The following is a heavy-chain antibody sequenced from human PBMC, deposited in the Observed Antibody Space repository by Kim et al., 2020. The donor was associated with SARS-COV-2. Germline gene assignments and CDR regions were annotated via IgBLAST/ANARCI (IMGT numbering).Heavy chain of an antibody. Sequence: RVTISVDTSKNQFSLKLSSVTAADTAVYYCARQSPMVRGVIHYYYYGMDVWGQGTTVTVSS. CDR3: ARQSPMVRGVIHYYYYGMDV. V-gene: IGHV4-59*08. J-gene: IGHJ6*02. D-gene: IGHD3-10*01.